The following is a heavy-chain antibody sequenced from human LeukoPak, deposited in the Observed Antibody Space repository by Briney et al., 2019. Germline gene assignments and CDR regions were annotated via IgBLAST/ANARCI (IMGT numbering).Heavy chain of an antibody. J-gene: IGHJ6*02. Sequence: SETLSLTCAVYGGSFSGHYWSWIRQPPGKGLEWIGEINHSGSTNYNPSLKSRVTISVDKSKNQFSLKLSSVTAADTAVYYCTRVLMRGYSGYGGDYYYGMDVWGQGTTVTVSS. V-gene: IGHV4-34*01. CDR3: TRVLMRGYSGYGGDYYYGMDV. CDR2: INHSGST. CDR1: GGSFSGHY. D-gene: IGHD5-12*01.